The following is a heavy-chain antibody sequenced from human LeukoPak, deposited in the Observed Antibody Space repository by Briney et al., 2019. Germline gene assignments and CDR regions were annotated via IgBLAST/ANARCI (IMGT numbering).Heavy chain of an antibody. CDR1: GFTFSSYG. CDR3: AKDGHSSGWPVDY. J-gene: IGHJ4*02. Sequence: GGSLRLSCAASGFTFSSYGMHWVRQAPGKGLEWVAVISYDGSNYYYADSVKGRFTISRDNSKNTVFLQMNGLRAEDTAVYYCAKDGHSSGWPVDYLGQGTLVSVSS. V-gene: IGHV3-30*18. CDR2: ISYDGSNY. D-gene: IGHD6-19*01.